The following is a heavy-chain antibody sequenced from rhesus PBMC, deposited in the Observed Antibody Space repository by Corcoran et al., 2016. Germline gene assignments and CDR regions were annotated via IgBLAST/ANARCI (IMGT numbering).Heavy chain of an antibody. CDR3: AKDGSGGWHVDG. Sequence: WVRQAPGKGLEWISTIDRTGGKTYYTDSVKGRFTISRDNSKNTLSLQMDRRRGEDTAVYYCAKDGSGGWHVDGWGQGVLVTVSS. V-gene: IGHV3S25*01. D-gene: IGHD6-37*01. J-gene: IGHJ4*01. CDR2: IDRTGGKT.